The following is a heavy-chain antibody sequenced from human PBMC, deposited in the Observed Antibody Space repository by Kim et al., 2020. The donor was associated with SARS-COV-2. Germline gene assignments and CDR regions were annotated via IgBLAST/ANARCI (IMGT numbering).Heavy chain of an antibody. J-gene: IGHJ6*02. CDR2: IRGDGIST. V-gene: IGHV3-74*01. Sequence: GGSLRLSCAASGFTLRSYWINWVRQAPGKGLVWVSRIRGDGISTHYADSVKGRFTVSRDNDDNTVYLQMNSLRADDTAVYYCARGMFKTGFDVWGQGTTVTVSS. CDR1: GFTLRSYW. D-gene: IGHD3-10*02. CDR3: ARGMFKTGFDV.